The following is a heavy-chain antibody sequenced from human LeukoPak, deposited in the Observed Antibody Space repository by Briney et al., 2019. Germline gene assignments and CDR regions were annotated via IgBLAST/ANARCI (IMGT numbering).Heavy chain of an antibody. CDR2: ISSSSSTI. CDR3: ARDFRVAGTDY. Sequence: GGSLRLSCAASGFTFSSYSMNWVRQAPGKGLEWVSYISSSSSTIYYADSVKGRFTISRDNAKNSLYLQMNSLRAEDTAVYYCARDFRVAGTDYWGQGTLVTVSS. J-gene: IGHJ4*02. D-gene: IGHD6-19*01. V-gene: IGHV3-48*01. CDR1: GFTFSSYS.